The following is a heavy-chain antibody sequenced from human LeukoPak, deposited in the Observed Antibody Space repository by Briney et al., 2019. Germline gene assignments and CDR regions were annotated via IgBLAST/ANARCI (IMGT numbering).Heavy chain of an antibody. CDR2: IRYDGSNK. Sequence: GGSLRLSCAASGFTFSSYGMHWVRQAPGKGLEWVAFIRYDGSNKYYADSVKGRFTISRDNSKNTLYLQTNSLRAEDTAVYYCAKDGGIAARPGAFDYWGQGTLVTVSS. D-gene: IGHD6-6*01. CDR1: GFTFSSYG. J-gene: IGHJ4*02. CDR3: AKDGGIAARPGAFDY. V-gene: IGHV3-30*02.